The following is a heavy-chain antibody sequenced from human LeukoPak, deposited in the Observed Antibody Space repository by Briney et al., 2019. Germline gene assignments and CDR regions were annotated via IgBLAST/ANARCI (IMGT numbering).Heavy chain of an antibody. CDR3: AKDWAYSGNYYYFDY. CDR2: IRYDGSNK. Sequence: GGSLRLSCEASGFTFRNYGMHWVRQAPGKGLEWVAFIRYDGSNKYYADSVKGRFTISRDNSKNTLYLQMSSQRAEDTAVYYCAKDWAYSGNYYYFDYWGQGTLVTVSS. V-gene: IGHV3-30*02. CDR1: GFTFRNYG. D-gene: IGHD1-26*01. J-gene: IGHJ4*02.